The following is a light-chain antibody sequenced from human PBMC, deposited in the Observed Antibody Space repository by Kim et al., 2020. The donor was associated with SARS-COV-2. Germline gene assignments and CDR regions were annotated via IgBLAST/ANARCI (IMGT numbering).Light chain of an antibody. CDR2: GVS. Sequence: EIVLTQSPGTLSLSPGERATLSCRASQSVTNNYLAWFQQKPGQAPRLLMYGVSSRATGIPDRFSGSGSGTDFTLTISRLEPEDFAVYYFQQYHGSPWTFGQGTKVDIK. CDR3: QQYHGSPWT. J-gene: IGKJ1*01. CDR1: QSVTNNY. V-gene: IGKV3-20*01.